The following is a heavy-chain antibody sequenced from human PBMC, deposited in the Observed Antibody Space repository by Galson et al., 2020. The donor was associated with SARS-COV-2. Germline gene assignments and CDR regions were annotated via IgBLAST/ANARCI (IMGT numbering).Heavy chain of an antibody. CDR3: LKGWAYGDGA. CDR1: GFKFSNFA. Sequence: GESLKISCAGSGFKFSNFAMSWVRQAPGKGLEWVSGINENSDSAYYADSVRGRFTISRDNSENTLVLQMNNLRGEDTAVYYCLKGWAYGDGAGAQGTLVTVSS. J-gene: IGHJ4*02. CDR2: INENSDSA. D-gene: IGHD4-17*01. V-gene: IGHV3-23*01.